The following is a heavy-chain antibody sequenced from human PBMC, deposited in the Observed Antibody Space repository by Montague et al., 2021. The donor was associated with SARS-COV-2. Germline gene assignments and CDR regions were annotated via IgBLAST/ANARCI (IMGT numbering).Heavy chain of an antibody. D-gene: IGHD3-10*01. V-gene: IGHV4-39*01. CDR1: GGSISSSSYY. CDR2: IYYSGST. CDR3: ARSLLLWFGTALGNWFDL. J-gene: IGHJ5*02. Sequence: SETLSLTCTVSGGSISSSSYYWGWIRQPPGKGLEWIGCIYYSGSTYYNPSLKIPVTISADTAKNQFSLKLSSVTAADTAVYYCARSLLLWFGTALGNWFDLWGQGTRVTVSS.